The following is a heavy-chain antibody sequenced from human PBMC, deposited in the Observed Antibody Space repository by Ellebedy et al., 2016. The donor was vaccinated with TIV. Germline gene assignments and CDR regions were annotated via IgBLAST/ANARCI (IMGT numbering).Heavy chain of an antibody. CDR2: NIPIFGIP. D-gene: IGHD2-2*01. V-gene: IGHV1-69*13. Sequence: AASVKVSCKASGGTFSSFAISWLRQARGQGLEWMGGNIPIFGIPNYAQKFQGRVTITADASTTTAYMELTGLRSDDTAVYYCSSPRYCSSPTCPNAYGMDVWGKGTTVTVSS. CDR1: GGTFSSFA. J-gene: IGHJ6*04. CDR3: SSPRYCSSPTCPNAYGMDV.